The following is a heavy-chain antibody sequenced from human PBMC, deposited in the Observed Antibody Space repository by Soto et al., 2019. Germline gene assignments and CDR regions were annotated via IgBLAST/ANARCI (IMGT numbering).Heavy chain of an antibody. D-gene: IGHD4-17*01. CDR3: KKLPWADYGGIFDP. CDR1: GASISSYY. CDR2: IYYTGTT. V-gene: IGHV4-59*01. Sequence: PSETLSLTCSVSGASISSYYYTWIRQTPGKGLEWIGYIYYTGTTNYNPSLKSRVTISVDTSKNQFSLKLSSVTTADTAVYYCKKLPWADYGGIFDPWGQGTLVTVSS. J-gene: IGHJ5*02.